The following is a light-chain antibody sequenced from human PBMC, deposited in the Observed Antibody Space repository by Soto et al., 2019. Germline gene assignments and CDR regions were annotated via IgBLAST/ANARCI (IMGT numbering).Light chain of an antibody. V-gene: IGKV1-39*01. J-gene: IGKJ1*01. Sequence: DIQMTQSPSSLSASVVDRVTITCRASQSISSYLNWYQQKPGKAPNLLIHAAFNLQSGVPSRFSGSGSGTDFTLTISSLQPEDFATYYCQQSYSFPRTCGQGTKGDI. CDR2: AAF. CDR3: QQSYSFPRT. CDR1: QSISSY.